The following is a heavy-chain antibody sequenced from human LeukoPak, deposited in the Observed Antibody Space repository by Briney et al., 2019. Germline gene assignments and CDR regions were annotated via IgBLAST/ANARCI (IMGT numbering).Heavy chain of an antibody. J-gene: IGHJ4*02. CDR2: ICNSGST. CDR1: GYSISSGYY. V-gene: IGHV4-38-2*02. D-gene: IGHD6-19*01. Sequence: PSETLSLTCAVSGYSISSGYYGCGSRQPPGKGRWGIWIICNSGSTYYNPSLKSRFTISVDTSKNQFSLKLSSVTAADTAVYYCARDGTYSSGWYAPFDYWGQGTLVTVSS. CDR3: ARDGTYSSGWYAPFDY.